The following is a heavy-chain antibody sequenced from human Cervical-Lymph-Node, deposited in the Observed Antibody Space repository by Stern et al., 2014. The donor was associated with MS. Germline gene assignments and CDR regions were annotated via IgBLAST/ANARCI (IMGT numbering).Heavy chain of an antibody. Sequence: EVQLVESGAELIRPGESLKISCKGSGFKFSIYWIAWVRQMPGKGLAGMGIIYPGDSETRSSPSFQGQVTMSADKSTSTAYLQWSSLNASDTAMYFCARQTTAWASDVWGQGTLVTVSS. CDR1: GFKFSIYW. CDR2: IYPGDSET. D-gene: IGHD1-14*01. V-gene: IGHV5-51*01. J-gene: IGHJ4*02. CDR3: ARQTTAWASDV.